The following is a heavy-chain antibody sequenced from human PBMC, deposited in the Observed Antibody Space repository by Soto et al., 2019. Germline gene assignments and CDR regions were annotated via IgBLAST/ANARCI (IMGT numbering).Heavy chain of an antibody. D-gene: IGHD3-9*01. J-gene: IGHJ2*01. CDR1: GGSSSGYY. CDR2: INDSGSI. Sequence: QVQLQQWGAGPLRPLETLSLTCGVSGGSSSGYYWAWIRQSPGKGLEWIGEINDSGSINYNPSLKSRVSISVDTSKNHYSLNLRSVTAADTAVYYCAREGHDILTGPPWVWYFDLWGRGTLVTVSS. CDR3: AREGHDILTGPPWVWYFDL. V-gene: IGHV4-34*01.